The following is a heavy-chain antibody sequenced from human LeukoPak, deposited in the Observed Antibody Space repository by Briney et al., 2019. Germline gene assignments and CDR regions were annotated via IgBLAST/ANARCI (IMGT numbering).Heavy chain of an antibody. V-gene: IGHV3-23*01. CDR2: ISGGGSST. CDR3: AKYSSSSGFDY. CDR1: GFTFSTYG. Sequence: GGSLRLSCAASGFTFSTYGMHWVRQAPGKGLEWVSAISGGGSSTFYADSVKGRFTISRDNSKSTLYLQMNSLRVEDTAVYYCAKYSSSSGFDYWGQGTLVTVSS. J-gene: IGHJ4*02. D-gene: IGHD6-6*01.